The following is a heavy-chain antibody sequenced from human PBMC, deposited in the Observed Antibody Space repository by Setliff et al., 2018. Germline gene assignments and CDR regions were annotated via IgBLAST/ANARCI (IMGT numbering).Heavy chain of an antibody. CDR1: DDSISSRRYY. J-gene: IGHJ6*03. D-gene: IGHD3-3*01. CDR2: IYTSWST. Sequence: PSETLSLTCSVSDDSISSRRYYWGWFRQPAGKELEWVGQIYTSWSTNHNPSLKSRVTISLDTSKNQFSLSLTSVTAADTAVYYCARMSGFQYIDVWGKGTTVTVSS. CDR3: ARMSGFQYIDV. V-gene: IGHV4-61*09.